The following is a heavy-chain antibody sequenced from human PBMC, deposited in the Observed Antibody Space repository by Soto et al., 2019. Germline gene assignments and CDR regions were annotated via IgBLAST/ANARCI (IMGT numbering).Heavy chain of an antibody. V-gene: IGHV4-34*01. J-gene: IGHJ3*02. D-gene: IGHD6-13*01. CDR2: INHSGST. CDR1: GGSFSGYY. Sequence: SETLSLTCAAYGGSFSGYYWSWIRQPPGKGLEWNGEINHSGSTNYNPSLKSRVTISVDTSKNQFTLKLSSVTAADTAVYYCARVRRAAARAFDIWGQGTMVTVSS. CDR3: ARVRRAAARAFDI.